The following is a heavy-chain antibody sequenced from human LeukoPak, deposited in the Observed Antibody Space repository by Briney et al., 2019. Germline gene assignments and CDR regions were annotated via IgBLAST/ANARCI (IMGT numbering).Heavy chain of an antibody. CDR1: GYSISSGYY. V-gene: IGHV4-38-2*01. CDR3: ARVRDYYFDY. CDR2: IYYSGST. D-gene: IGHD2-21*01. Sequence: SETLSLTCAVSGYSISSGYYWGWIRQPPGKGLEWIGSIYYSGSTYYIPSLKSRVTISVGTSKNQFSLKLSSVTAADTAVYYCARVRDYYFDYWGQGTLVTVSS. J-gene: IGHJ4*02.